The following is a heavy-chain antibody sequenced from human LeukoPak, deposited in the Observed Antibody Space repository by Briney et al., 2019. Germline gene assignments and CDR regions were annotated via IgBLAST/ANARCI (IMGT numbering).Heavy chain of an antibody. CDR2: ISYDGSNK. D-gene: IGHD3-9*01. V-gene: IGHV3-30*18. CDR1: GFTFSSYG. Sequence: PGGSLRLYCAASGFTFSSYGMHWVRQAPGKGLEWVAVISYDGSNKYYADSVKGRFTISRDNSKNTLYLQMNSLRAEDTAVYYCAKSDGAYYDILTGYRIDYWGQGTLVTVSS. CDR3: AKSDGAYYDILTGYRIDY. J-gene: IGHJ4*02.